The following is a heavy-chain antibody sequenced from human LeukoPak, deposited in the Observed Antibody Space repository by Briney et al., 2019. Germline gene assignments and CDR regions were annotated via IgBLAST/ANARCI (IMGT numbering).Heavy chain of an antibody. CDR3: ARRHKHYDQIDY. CDR1: GYTFTSYY. D-gene: IGHD5-12*01. V-gene: IGHV1-46*01. Sequence: ASVKVSCKASGYTFTSYYLHWVRQAPGQGLEWMGMVNPSGGSTSYAQKFQGRVSMTRDTSTTTVYMELSSLRSDDTAVYYCARRHKHYDQIDYWRQGTLVTVSS. J-gene: IGHJ4*02. CDR2: VNPSGGST.